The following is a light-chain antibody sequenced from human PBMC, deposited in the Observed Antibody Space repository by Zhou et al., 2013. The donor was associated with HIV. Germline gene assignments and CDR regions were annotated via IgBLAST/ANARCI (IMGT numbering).Light chain of an antibody. CDR2: DAS. V-gene: IGKV3-11*01. CDR3: QQRSNWPPSIT. Sequence: EIVLTQSPATLSLSPGERATLSCRASQSVSSYLAWYQQKPGQAPRLLISDASNRATGIPARFSGSGSGTDFTLTISSLEPEDFAVYYCQQRSNWPPSITFGQGHDWRLN. J-gene: IGKJ5*01. CDR1: QSVSSY.